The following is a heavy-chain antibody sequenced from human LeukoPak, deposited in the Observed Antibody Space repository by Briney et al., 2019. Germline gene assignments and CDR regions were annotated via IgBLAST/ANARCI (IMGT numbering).Heavy chain of an antibody. J-gene: IGHJ4*02. V-gene: IGHV1-46*01. CDR3: ARDLVGATRVYYFDY. CDR2: INPSGGST. D-gene: IGHD1-26*01. CDR1: GYTFTSYY. Sequence: ASVKVSCKASGYTFTSYYTHWVRQAPGQGLEWMGIINPSGGSTSYAQKFQGRVTMTRDTSTSTVYMELSSLRSEDTAVYYCARDLVGATRVYYFDYWGQGTLVTVSS.